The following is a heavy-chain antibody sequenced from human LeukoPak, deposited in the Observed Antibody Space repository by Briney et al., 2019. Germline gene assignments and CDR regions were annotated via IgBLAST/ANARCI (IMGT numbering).Heavy chain of an antibody. V-gene: IGHV4-39*01. Sequence: SETLSLTCTVSGGSISSNNYYWGWIRQPPGKGLEWIGSIYYSGSTYYNPSLKSRVAISVDTSKNQFSLRLSSVTAADTAVHFCARLVYGDYLSGDWFDPWGQGTLVTVSS. CDR2: IYYSGST. CDR1: GGSISSNNYY. CDR3: ARLVYGDYLSGDWFDP. D-gene: IGHD4-17*01. J-gene: IGHJ5*02.